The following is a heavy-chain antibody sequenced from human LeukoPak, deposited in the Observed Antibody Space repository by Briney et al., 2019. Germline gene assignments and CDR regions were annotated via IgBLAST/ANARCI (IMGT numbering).Heavy chain of an antibody. V-gene: IGHV3-7*01. CDR3: ASRITMVRGEEGVDY. CDR1: GFTFSSYW. CDR2: IKQDGSEK. D-gene: IGHD3-10*01. J-gene: IGHJ4*02. Sequence: PGGSLRLSYAASGFTFSSYWMSWVRQAPGKGLEWVANIKQDGSEKYYVDSVKGRFTISRDNAKNSLYLQMNSLRAEDTAVYYCASRITMVRGEEGVDYWGQGTLVTVSS.